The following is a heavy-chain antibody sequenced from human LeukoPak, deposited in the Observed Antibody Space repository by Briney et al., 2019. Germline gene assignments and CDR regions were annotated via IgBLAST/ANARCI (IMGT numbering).Heavy chain of an antibody. CDR1: GFTFSSYG. CDR2: ISYYGSNK. V-gene: IGHV3-30*03. D-gene: IGHD3-10*01. CDR3: GGVRGQIDP. J-gene: IGHJ5*02. Sequence: GGSLRLSCAASGFTFSSYGMHWVRQAPGTGLEWVAVISYYGSNKYYADSVKGRFTISRDNSKNTLYLQMNSLRAEDTAVYYCGGVRGQIDPWGQGTLVTVSS.